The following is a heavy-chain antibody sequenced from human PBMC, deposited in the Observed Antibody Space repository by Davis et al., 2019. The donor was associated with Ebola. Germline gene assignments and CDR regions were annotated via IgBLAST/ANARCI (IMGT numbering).Heavy chain of an antibody. CDR2: MNPNSGNT. CDR1: GYTFTSYD. J-gene: IGHJ3*02. CDR3: AAVVAATDDAFDI. V-gene: IGHV1-8*01. D-gene: IGHD2-15*01. Sequence: AASVKVSCKASGYTFTSYDINWVRQATGQGLEWMGWMNPNSGNTGYAQKFQGRVTITRNTSISTAYLELSSLRSEDTAVYYCAAVVAATDDAFDIWGQGTMVTVSS.